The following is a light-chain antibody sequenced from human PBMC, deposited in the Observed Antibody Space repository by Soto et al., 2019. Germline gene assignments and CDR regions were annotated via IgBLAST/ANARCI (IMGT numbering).Light chain of an antibody. CDR1: QSVSSS. V-gene: IGKV3-11*01. CDR3: QQRSNWPLT. Sequence: DIVLTQSPATLSLSPGERATLSCRASQSVSSSLAWYQQKPGQTPRLLIYDASNRATGIPARFNGSGSGTDVTLTVSSREPEDFAVYYCQQRSNWPLTFGGGTKVEIK. CDR2: DAS. J-gene: IGKJ4*01.